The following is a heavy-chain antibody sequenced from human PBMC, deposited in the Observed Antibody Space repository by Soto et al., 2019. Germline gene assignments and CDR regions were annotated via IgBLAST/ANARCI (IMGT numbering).Heavy chain of an antibody. D-gene: IGHD1-20*01. Sequence: QVQLVQSGAEVKKPGSSVKVSCKASAGTFVNYAITWVRQAPGQGLELMGTITPMFGTTYNAQKFNGRVTFTVDESKSTAFMELSGLRSQDTAADYCARVALSGTLLGGVDSWGQGTLVTVSS. CDR1: AGTFVNYA. J-gene: IGHJ4*02. V-gene: IGHV1-69*18. CDR3: ARVALSGTLLGGVDS. CDR2: ITPMFGTT.